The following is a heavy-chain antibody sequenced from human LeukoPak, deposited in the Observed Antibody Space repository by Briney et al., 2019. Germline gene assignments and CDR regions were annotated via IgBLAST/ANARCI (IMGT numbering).Heavy chain of an antibody. CDR1: GFSLSSYW. V-gene: IGHV3-74*01. Sequence: GGSRRLSCAASGFSLSSYWMHWVRQAPGKGLVWVSRINNDGINTNYADSVKGRFTISKDNAKNTLYLQMNSLRAEDTAVYYCARDKGYSSDYWGQGTLVTVSS. CDR2: INNDGINT. D-gene: IGHD2-15*01. J-gene: IGHJ4*02. CDR3: ARDKGYSSDY.